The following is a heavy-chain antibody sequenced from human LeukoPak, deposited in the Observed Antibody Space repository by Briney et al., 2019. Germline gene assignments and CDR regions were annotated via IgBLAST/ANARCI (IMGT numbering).Heavy chain of an antibody. CDR3: ARVQMDV. CDR1: GYTFTSYD. J-gene: IGHJ6*04. Sequence: ASVKVSCKASGYTFTSYDIKWVRQATGQGLEWMGWINPNSGGTNYAQKFQGRVTMTRDTSISTAYMELSRLRSDDTAVYYCARVQMDVWGKGTTVTVSS. V-gene: IGHV1-2*02. CDR2: INPNSGGT.